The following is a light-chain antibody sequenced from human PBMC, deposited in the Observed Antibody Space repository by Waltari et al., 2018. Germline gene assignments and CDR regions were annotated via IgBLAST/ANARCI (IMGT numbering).Light chain of an antibody. V-gene: IGLV2-14*03. CDR2: DVI. Sequence: QSALTQPASVSGSPGQSIAISCSGTGSDIGSYKYVSWYQQHPGKAPKLIIYDVIKRPSGVSNRFSAIKSGTTAYLTISGLQAEDEADYFCSSYASGGSWVFGGGTKVTVL. CDR1: GSDIGSYKY. J-gene: IGLJ3*02. CDR3: SSYASGGSWV.